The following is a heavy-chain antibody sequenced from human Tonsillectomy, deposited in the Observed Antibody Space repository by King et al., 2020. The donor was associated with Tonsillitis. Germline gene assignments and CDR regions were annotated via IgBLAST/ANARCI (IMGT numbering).Heavy chain of an antibody. CDR1: GGSISSYY. CDR3: ARDYGNYYDSSGYYWYFDL. V-gene: IGHV4-59*01. CDR2: IYYSGST. J-gene: IGHJ2*01. D-gene: IGHD3-22*01. Sequence: QLQESGPGLVKPSETLSLTCTVSGGSISSYYWNWIRQPPGKGLEWIGYIYYSGSTNYNPSLKSRVTISVDTSKNQFSLKLSSVTAADTAVYYCARDYGNYYDSSGYYWYFDLWGRGTLVTVSS.